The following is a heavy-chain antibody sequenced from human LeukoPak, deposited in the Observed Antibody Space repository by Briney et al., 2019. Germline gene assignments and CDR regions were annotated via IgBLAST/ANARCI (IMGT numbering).Heavy chain of an antibody. Sequence: PSETLSLTCTVSSGSIRSYYWSWTRQPPGKGLEWIGYIYYSGSTHYNPSLKSRVTMSVDTSKKEFSLKLTSVTAADTAVYYCARSPDYSNYQGDWFDPWGQGTLVTVSS. J-gene: IGHJ5*02. CDR3: ARSPDYSNYQGDWFDP. V-gene: IGHV4-59*01. D-gene: IGHD4-11*01. CDR1: SGSIRSYY. CDR2: IYYSGST.